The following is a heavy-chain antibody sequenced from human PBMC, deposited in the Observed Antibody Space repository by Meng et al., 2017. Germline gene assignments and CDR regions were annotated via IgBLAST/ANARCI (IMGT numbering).Heavy chain of an antibody. D-gene: IGHD6-13*01. CDR1: GGSFSGYY. V-gene: IGHV4-34*01. J-gene: IGHJ4*02. CDR2: INHSGST. CDR3: ARGKHSSSTLTFYNY. Sequence: GQLQQWGAGLLKPSETLSLTCAVYGGSFSGYYWSWIRQPPGKGLEWTGEINHSGSTNYNPSLKSRVTISVDTSKNQFSLKLSSVTAADTAVYYCARGKHSSSTLTFYNYWGQGTLVTVSS.